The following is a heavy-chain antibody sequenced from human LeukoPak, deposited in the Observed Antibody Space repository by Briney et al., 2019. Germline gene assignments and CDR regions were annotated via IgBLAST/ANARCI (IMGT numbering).Heavy chain of an antibody. J-gene: IGHJ4*02. V-gene: IGHV4-34*01. D-gene: IGHD2-15*01. Sequence: KPSETLSLTCAVYGGSLSGYYWIWIRHPPGKGLEWIGENNHCGSTNYNPSLKSRVTISVDTSKNQFSLKLSSVTAADTAVYYCARGGENCSGGSCYQEGRREVDYWGQGTLVTVSS. CDR2: NNHCGST. CDR1: GGSLSGYY. CDR3: ARGGENCSGGSCYQEGRREVDY.